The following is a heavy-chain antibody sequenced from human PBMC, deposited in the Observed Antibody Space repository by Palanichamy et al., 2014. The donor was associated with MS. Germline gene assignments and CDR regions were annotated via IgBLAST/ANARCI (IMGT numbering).Heavy chain of an antibody. CDR3: ARSRYKVCTNGVCYSPYFDYGMDV. D-gene: IGHD2-8*01. Sequence: VQLVQSGAEVKKPGASVKVSCKASGYTFTSYYMHWVRQAPGQGLEWMGIINPSGGSTSYAQKFQGGVTMTRDTSTSTVYMELSSLRSEDTAVYYCARSRYKVCTNGVCYSPYFDYGMDVWGQGTTVTVSS. CDR1: GYTFTSYY. CDR2: INPSGGST. J-gene: IGHJ6*02. V-gene: IGHV1-46*01.